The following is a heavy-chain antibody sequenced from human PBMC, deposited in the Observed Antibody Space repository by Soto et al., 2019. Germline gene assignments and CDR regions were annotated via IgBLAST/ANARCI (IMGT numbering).Heavy chain of an antibody. CDR1: GLSFSTYE. V-gene: IGHV3-23*01. J-gene: IGHJ6*02. Sequence: EVQLLESGGGLVQPGGSLRLSCVASGLSFSTYEMSWVRQAPGKGLEWVSGISGRGDRTYYQDSVRGRFTISRDNSQKILYLQMNRLRAEDTAIYYCANRPRYYNLDVWGQGTTVTVSS. CDR3: ANRPRYYNLDV. CDR2: ISGRGDRT.